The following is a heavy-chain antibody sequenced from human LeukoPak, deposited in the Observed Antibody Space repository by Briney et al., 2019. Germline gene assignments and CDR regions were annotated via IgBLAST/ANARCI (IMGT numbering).Heavy chain of an antibody. D-gene: IGHD6-6*01. Sequence: PGGSLRLSCAASGFTFSSYGVHWVRQAPGKGLEWVAFIRYDGSNKYYADSVKGRFTISRDNSKNTLYLQMNSLRAEDTAVYYCAKDRKGMAARPIDYWGQGTLVTVSS. CDR2: IRYDGSNK. V-gene: IGHV3-30*02. CDR3: AKDRKGMAARPIDY. J-gene: IGHJ4*02. CDR1: GFTFSSYG.